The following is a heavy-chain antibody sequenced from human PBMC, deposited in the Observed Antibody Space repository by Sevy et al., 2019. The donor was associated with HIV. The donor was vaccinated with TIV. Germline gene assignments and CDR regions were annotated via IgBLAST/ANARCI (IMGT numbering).Heavy chain of an antibody. Sequence: GESLKISCKGSGYSFTSYWIGWVRQMPGKGLEWMGIIYPGDSDTRYSPSFQGQVTISADKSISTAYLQWSSLKASDTAMYYCARHDPVGYCSNTSCYSGDYWGQGTLVTVSS. CDR3: ARHDPVGYCSNTSCYSGDY. CDR1: GYSFTSYW. CDR2: IYPGDSDT. D-gene: IGHD2-2*02. V-gene: IGHV5-51*01. J-gene: IGHJ4*02.